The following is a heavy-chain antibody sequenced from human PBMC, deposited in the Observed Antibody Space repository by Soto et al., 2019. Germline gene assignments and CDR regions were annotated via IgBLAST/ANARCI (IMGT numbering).Heavy chain of an antibody. V-gene: IGHV4-59*01. CDR2: IYYSGTT. CDR1: GGSISSYY. CDR3: ARESYYGSGATVVGY. D-gene: IGHD3-10*01. Sequence: QVQLQESGPGLVEPSETLSLTCTVSGGSISSYYWSWIRQPPGKGLEWIGYIYYSGTTSYNPSLNSRVTMSVDTSKNQFSLKLNSVTAADTAVYYCARESYYGSGATVVGYWGQGTLVTVSS. J-gene: IGHJ4*02.